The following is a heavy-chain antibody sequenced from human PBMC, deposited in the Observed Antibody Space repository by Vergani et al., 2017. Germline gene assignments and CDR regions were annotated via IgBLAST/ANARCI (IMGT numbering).Heavy chain of an antibody. J-gene: IGHJ6*02. D-gene: IGHD2-8*01. Sequence: QVQLVQSGAEVKKPGSSVKVSCKASGGTFSSYAISWVRQAPGQGLEWMGGIIPIFGTANYAQKFQGRVTITADESTSTAYMELSSLRSEDTAVYYCATGVYARAPLHYGMDVWGQGTTVTVSS. CDR2: IIPIFGTA. CDR1: GGTFSSYA. V-gene: IGHV1-69*12. CDR3: ATGVYARAPLHYGMDV.